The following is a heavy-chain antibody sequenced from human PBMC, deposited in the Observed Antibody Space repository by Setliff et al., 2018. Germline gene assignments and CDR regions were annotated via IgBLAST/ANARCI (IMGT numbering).Heavy chain of an antibody. CDR1: TYIFNSYG. V-gene: IGHV1-18*01. CDR3: AISTLSICSGGSCPNAFDV. CDR2: ISNYNDIT. D-gene: IGHD2-15*01. Sequence: VASVKVSCKASTYIFNSYGISWVRQAPGHGLEWMGWISNYNDITNYAQRFQGRVTMTTDTSTSAAYMELRSLRSDDTAVYYCAISTLSICSGGSCPNAFDVWGRGTMVTVSS. J-gene: IGHJ3*01.